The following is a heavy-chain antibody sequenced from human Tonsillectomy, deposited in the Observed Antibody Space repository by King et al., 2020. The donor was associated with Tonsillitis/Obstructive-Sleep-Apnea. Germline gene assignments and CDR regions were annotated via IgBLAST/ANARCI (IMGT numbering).Heavy chain of an antibody. V-gene: IGHV3-30*04. D-gene: IGHD3-3*01. Sequence: VQLVESGGGVVQPGRSLRLSCAASGFTFSSYAMHWVRQAPGKGLEWVAVISYDGSNKYYADSVKGRFTISRDNSKNTLDLQMNSLRAEDTAVYYCARGTYDFWSGYYPTDYFDYWGQGTLVTVSS. J-gene: IGHJ4*02. CDR2: ISYDGSNK. CDR1: GFTFSSYA. CDR3: ARGTYDFWSGYYPTDYFDY.